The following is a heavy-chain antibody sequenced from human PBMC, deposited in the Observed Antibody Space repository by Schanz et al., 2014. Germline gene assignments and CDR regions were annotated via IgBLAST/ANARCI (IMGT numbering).Heavy chain of an antibody. V-gene: IGHV1-2*02. Sequence: QVQLVQSGAEVKKPGASVKVSCKASGYTTFTDYYIHWVRQAPGQGLEWMRWINPNSGDTNYAQKYQGGVTMTRDTSISTAYMEVSRRKSDDTAVYYCARLSVAGRPHVNYWYFDLWGRGTRVTVSS. J-gene: IGHJ2*01. CDR1: GYTTFTDYY. D-gene: IGHD6-19*01. CDR3: ARLSVAGRPHVNYWYFDL. CDR2: INPNSGDT.